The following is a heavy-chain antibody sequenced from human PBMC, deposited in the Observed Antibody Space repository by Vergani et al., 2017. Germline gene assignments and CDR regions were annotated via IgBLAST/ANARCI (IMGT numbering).Heavy chain of an antibody. Sequence: QVQLVQSGAEVKKPRSSVKVSCKASGGTFSSYAISWVRQAPGQGLEWMGRIIPILGIANYAQKFQGRVTITADKSTSTAYMELSSLRSEDTAVYYCARDLGQQLFPWVDYWGQGTLVTVSS. J-gene: IGHJ4*02. V-gene: IGHV1-69*04. CDR2: IIPILGIA. CDR3: ARDLGQQLFPWVDY. CDR1: GGTFSSYA. D-gene: IGHD6-13*01.